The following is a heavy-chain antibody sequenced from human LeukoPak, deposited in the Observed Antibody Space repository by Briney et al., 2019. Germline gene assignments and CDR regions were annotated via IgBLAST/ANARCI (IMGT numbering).Heavy chain of an antibody. V-gene: IGHV3-21*01. CDR3: ARPTIFGVVVGMDV. Sequence: GGSLRLSCAASGFTFSGYSMNWVRQAPGKGLEWVSSISSSSSYIYYADSVKGRFTISRDNAKNSLYLQMNSLRAEDTAVYYCARPTIFGVVVGMDVCGQGTTVTVSS. CDR1: GFTFSGYS. J-gene: IGHJ6*02. D-gene: IGHD3-3*01. CDR2: ISSSSSYI.